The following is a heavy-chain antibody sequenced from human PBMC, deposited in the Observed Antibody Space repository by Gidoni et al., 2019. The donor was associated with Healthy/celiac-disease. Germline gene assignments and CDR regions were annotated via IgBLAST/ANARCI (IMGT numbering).Heavy chain of an antibody. CDR2: IDWDVDK. CDR3: AHAGYISSGWYKDRDWFDP. J-gene: IGHJ5*02. D-gene: IGHD6-19*01. Sequence: QITLKESGPTLVKPTHTLTLTCTFSGFSLSTGGVVVGWSRQPPGKALEWRALIDWDVDKRYSTTLKGRVTITKDTSKNQVVLTMTNMDPVDTATYYGAHAGYISSGWYKDRDWFDPWGQGTLVTVSS. V-gene: IGHV2-5*02. CDR1: GFSLSTGGVV.